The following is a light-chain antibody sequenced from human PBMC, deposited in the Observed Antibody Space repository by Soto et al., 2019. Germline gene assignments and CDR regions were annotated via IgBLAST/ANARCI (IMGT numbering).Light chain of an antibody. CDR3: SSYTTSNTRQIV. Sequence: QSALTQPASVSGSPGQSITISCTGTSSDVGGYNYVSWYQHYPGKAPKLMIFDVSNRPSGVSNRFSGSKSGNTASLTISGLQPEDEADYYCSSYTTSNTRQIVFGTGTKVPS. CDR1: SSDVGGYNY. CDR2: DVS. J-gene: IGLJ1*01. V-gene: IGLV2-14*03.